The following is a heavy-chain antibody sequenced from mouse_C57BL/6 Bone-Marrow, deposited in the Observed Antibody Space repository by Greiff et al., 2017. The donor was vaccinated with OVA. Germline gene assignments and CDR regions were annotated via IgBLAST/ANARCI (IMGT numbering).Heavy chain of an antibody. CDR3: ASREAYYYGSSYWYFDV. CDR2: INPNNGGT. CDR1: GYTFTDYN. V-gene: IGHV1-18*01. D-gene: IGHD1-1*01. J-gene: IGHJ1*03. Sequence: EVQLQQSGPELVKPGASVKIPCKASGYTFTDYNMDWVKQSHGKSLEWIGDINPNNGGTIYNQKFKGKATLTVDKSSSTAYMELRSLTSEDTAVYYCASREAYYYGSSYWYFDVWGTGTTVTVSS.